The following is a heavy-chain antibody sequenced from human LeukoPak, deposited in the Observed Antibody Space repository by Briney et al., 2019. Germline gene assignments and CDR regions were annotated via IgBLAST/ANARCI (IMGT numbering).Heavy chain of an antibody. V-gene: IGHV4-39*07. CDR1: GGSISSGSYY. CDR3: AIYTGERELLQYYFDY. Sequence: SQTLSLTCTVSGGSISSGSYYWGWSRQPPGKGLEWIGSIYHSGSTYYNPSLKSRVTISVDTSKNQFSLKLSSVTAADTAVYYCAIYTGERELLQYYFDYWGQGTLVTVSS. CDR2: IYHSGST. J-gene: IGHJ4*02. D-gene: IGHD1-26*01.